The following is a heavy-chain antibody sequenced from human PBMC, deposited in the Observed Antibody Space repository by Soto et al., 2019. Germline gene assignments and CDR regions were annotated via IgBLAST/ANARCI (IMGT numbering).Heavy chain of an antibody. J-gene: IGHJ1*01. Sequence: PGGSLGLSCAACGFSLSSSAMSWVRQAPGKGLEWVSAISGSGGSTYYADSVKGRFTISRDNSKNTLYLQMNSLRAEDTAVYYCAKELYSSGWPKYFQHWGQGTLDTVSS. CDR2: ISGSGGST. CDR1: GFSLSSSA. CDR3: AKELYSSGWPKYFQH. D-gene: IGHD6-19*01. V-gene: IGHV3-23*01.